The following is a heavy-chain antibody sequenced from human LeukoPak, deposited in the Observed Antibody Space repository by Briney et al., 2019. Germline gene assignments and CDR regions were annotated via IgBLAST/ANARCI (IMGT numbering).Heavy chain of an antibody. V-gene: IGHV4-39*01. J-gene: IGHJ4*02. CDR2: IYYSGST. D-gene: IGHD1-26*01. CDR3: ARLIVGIYSGSPSWY. Sequence: SETLSLTCTVSGGSISSSSYYWGWSRQPPGRGVEWIVSIYYSGSTYNNPSVKSRVTISVDKNKNQFTRKQSSVTAADTAVYYCARLIVGIYSGSPSWYWGQGTLVTVSS. CDR1: GGSISSSSYY.